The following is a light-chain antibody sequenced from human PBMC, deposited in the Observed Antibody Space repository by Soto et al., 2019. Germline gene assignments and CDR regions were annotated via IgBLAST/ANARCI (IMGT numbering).Light chain of an antibody. Sequence: EIVLTQSPGTRSLSPEERATLSCRASQSVSSSYLAWYQQKPGQAPRLLIYGASSRATGIPDRFSGSGSGTDFTLTISRLEPEDFAVYYCQQYDSTPLTFGGGKKVEIK. CDR3: QQYDSTPLT. CDR1: QSVSSSY. V-gene: IGKV3-20*01. J-gene: IGKJ4*01. CDR2: GAS.